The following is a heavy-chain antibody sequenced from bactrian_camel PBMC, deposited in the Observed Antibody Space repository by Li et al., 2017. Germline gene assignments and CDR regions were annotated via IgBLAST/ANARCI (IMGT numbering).Heavy chain of an antibody. CDR1: GATGSTYS. Sequence: VQLVESGGGTVQTGGSLRLSCAASGATGSTYSMSWFRQGPGKEREGVAAFGRDGSTSYAGSVKGRFTISKENNKNTLYLQMNSLKPEDTAMYYCAADRPPLWSSGSLFERGFDYWGQGTQVTVS. J-gene: IGHJ4*01. D-gene: IGHD2*01. CDR2: FGRDGST. CDR3: AADRPPLWSSGSLFERGFDY. V-gene: IGHV3S44*01.